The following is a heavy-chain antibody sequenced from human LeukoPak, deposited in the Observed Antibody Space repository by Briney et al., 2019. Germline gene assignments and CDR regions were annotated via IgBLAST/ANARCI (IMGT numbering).Heavy chain of an antibody. CDR2: INHSGST. J-gene: IGHJ6*03. CDR3: ARNIYYYYYMDV. Sequence: SETLSLTCAVYGGSFSGYYWSWIRQPPGKGLEWIGEINHSGSTNYNPSLKSRVTISVDTSKNQFSLKLSSVTAADMAVYYCARNIYYYYYMDVWGKGTTVTVSS. CDR1: GGSFSGYY. V-gene: IGHV4-34*01.